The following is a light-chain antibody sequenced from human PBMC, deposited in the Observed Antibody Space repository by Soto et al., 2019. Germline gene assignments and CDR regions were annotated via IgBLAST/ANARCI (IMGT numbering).Light chain of an antibody. CDR2: QTS. CDR3: QQYGSSSWT. CDR1: QYINTR. Sequence: EIVLTQSPATLSSFPGDRVTLSCRASQYINTRLAWYQHRPGQAPRLLIYQTSIRAAGIPARFSASGTGTDFTLTISRLEPEDFAVYYCQQYGSSSWTFGQRTKVDIK. V-gene: IGKV3-20*01. J-gene: IGKJ1*01.